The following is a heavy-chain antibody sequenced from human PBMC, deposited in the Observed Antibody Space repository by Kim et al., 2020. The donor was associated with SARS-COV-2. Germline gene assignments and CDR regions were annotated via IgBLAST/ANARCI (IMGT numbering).Heavy chain of an antibody. J-gene: IGHJ5*02. CDR1: GGSISSSSYY. CDR2: IYYSGST. CDR3: ARDMVRGVIVYNWFDP. Sequence: SETLSLTCTVSGGSISSSSYYWGWIRQPPGKGLEWIGSIYYSGSTYYNPSLKSRVTISVDTSKNQFSLKLSSVTAADTAVYYCARDMVRGVIVYNWFDP. D-gene: IGHD3-10*01. V-gene: IGHV4-39*07.